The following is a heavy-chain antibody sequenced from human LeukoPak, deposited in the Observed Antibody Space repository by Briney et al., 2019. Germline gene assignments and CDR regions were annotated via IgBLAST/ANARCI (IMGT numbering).Heavy chain of an antibody. CDR2: IWYDGSKE. J-gene: IGHJ4*02. CDR3: ARISGWSQFDY. V-gene: IGHV3-33*08. CDR1: GFTFSSNG. Sequence: PGESLRLSCAASGFTFSSNGMSWVRQAPGKGLEWVAIIWYDGSKEYYVDSVKGRFTISRDNSKNMLYLEMSRLRAEDTAVYYCARISGWSQFDYWGQGSLVTVSS. D-gene: IGHD6-19*01.